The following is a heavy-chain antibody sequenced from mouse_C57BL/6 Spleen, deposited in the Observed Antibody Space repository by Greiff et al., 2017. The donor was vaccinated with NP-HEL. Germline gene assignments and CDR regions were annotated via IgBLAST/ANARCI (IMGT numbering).Heavy chain of an antibody. J-gene: IGHJ3*01. CDR1: GYTFTSYW. CDR3: AVYDYDGAWFAY. V-gene: IGHV1-55*01. CDR2: IYPGSGST. Sequence: VQLQQSGAELVKPGASVKMSCKASGYTFTSYWITWVKQRPGQGLEWIGDIYPGSGSTNYNEKFKSKATLTVDTSSSTAYMQLSSLTSEDSAVYYCAVYDYDGAWFAYWGQGTLVTVSA. D-gene: IGHD2-4*01.